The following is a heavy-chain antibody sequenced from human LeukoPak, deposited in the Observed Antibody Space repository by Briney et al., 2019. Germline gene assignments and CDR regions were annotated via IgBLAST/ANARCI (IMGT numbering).Heavy chain of an antibody. CDR3: ARRNGMDV. Sequence: GGSLRLSCAASGFTFSSYWMNWVRQAPGKGLVWVSRINIDGSSTNYADSVKGRFTISRDNAKNTRYLQMNSLRAEDTAVYYCARRNGMDVWGQGTTVTVSS. CDR2: INIDGSST. CDR1: GFTFSSYW. J-gene: IGHJ6*02. V-gene: IGHV3-74*01.